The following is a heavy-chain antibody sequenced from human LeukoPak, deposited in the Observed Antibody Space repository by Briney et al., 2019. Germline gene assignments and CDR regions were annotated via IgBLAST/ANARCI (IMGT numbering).Heavy chain of an antibody. D-gene: IGHD3-3*01. CDR2: FDPEDGET. Sequence: ASVKVSCKVSGYTLTELSMHWVRQAPGKGLEWMGGFDPEDGETIYAQKFQGRVTMTEDTSTDTAYMELSSLRSEDTAVYYCATTIFGVVEDAFDIWGQGTMVTVSA. J-gene: IGHJ3*02. CDR1: GYTLTELS. V-gene: IGHV1-24*01. CDR3: ATTIFGVVEDAFDI.